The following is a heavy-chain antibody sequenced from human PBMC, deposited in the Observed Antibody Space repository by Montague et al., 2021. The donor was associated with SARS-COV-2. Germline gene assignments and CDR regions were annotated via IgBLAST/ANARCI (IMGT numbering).Heavy chain of an antibody. Sequence: SETLSLTCTVSGDSTSCPNCYWGWLRQAPGKGLDWIGTIYNSGTTYYNPSLKSRLTISIYTSKNHFSLKLTSVTAADTAVYYCARHRNYGDHSLDNWFHPWGQGTLVTVSS. CDR2: IYNSGTT. CDR1: GDSTSCPNCY. J-gene: IGHJ5*02. D-gene: IGHD4-17*01. V-gene: IGHV4-39*01. CDR3: ARHRNYGDHSLDNWFHP.